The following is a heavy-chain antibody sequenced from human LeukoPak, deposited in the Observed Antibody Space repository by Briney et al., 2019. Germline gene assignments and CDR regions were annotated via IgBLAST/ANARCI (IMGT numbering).Heavy chain of an antibody. CDR2: IYYSGST. CDR1: GGSISSSSYY. Sequence: PSETLSLTCTVSGGSISSSSYYWGWIRQPPGKGLEWIGSIYYSGSTYYNPSLKSRVTISVDTSKNQFSLKLSSVTAADTAVYYCARVPRGNWNWLYWGQGTLVTVSS. CDR3: ARVPRGNWNWLY. D-gene: IGHD1-1*01. J-gene: IGHJ4*02. V-gene: IGHV4-39*07.